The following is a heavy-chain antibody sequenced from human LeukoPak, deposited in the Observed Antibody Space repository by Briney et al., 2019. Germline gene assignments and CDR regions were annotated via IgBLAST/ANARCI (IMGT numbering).Heavy chain of an antibody. Sequence: SETLSLTCTISGGSLSSYYWSWIRPHPGRGLEWIGYIYYSGSTYYNPSLKSRITISEHTAKNQYSRKLRSVTAADTAVYYRARHYVYAWGFDHGGERTLVTVSS. D-gene: IGHD3-16*01. CDR3: ARHYVYAWGFDH. J-gene: IGHJ4*02. V-gene: IGHV4-59*06. CDR1: GGSLSSYY. CDR2: IYYSGST.